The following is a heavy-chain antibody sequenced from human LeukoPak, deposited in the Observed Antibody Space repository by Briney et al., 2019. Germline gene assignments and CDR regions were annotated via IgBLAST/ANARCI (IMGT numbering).Heavy chain of an antibody. Sequence: PEGSLRLSCVGSGFTFNTYALTWVRQAPGKGLEWLSLVNRGGATYYADSVRGRFTISRDNSKNTLYLQMSSLRAEDTAVYFCATDGGDVSLNYWGQGSLVTVSS. CDR2: VNRGGAT. V-gene: IGHV3-23*01. CDR3: ATDGGDVSLNY. D-gene: IGHD2-21*02. CDR1: GFTFNTYA. J-gene: IGHJ4*02.